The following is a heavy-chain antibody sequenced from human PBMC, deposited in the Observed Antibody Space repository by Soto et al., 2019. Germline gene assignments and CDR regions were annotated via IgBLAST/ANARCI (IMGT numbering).Heavy chain of an antibody. CDR3: ARVAEGEDAQMYS. J-gene: IGHJ4*02. V-gene: IGHV1-2*04. CDR2: INPNSGGT. Sequence: DSGKVSCTASGYTFTGYYMHWVRQAPGQGLEWMGWINPNSGGTNYAQKFQGWVTMTRDTSISTAYMELSRLRSDDTAVYYCARVAEGEDAQMYSWGQEAVLPVSS. D-gene: IGHD3-16*01. CDR1: GYTFTGYY.